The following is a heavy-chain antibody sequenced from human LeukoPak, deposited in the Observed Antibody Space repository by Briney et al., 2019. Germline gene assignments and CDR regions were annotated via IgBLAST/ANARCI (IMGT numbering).Heavy chain of an antibody. J-gene: IGHJ4*02. Sequence: PGGSLRLSCAASGFTVSSKYMSWVRQAPGKGMEWVSVIYSGGSTWYADSVKGRFTNSRDNSKNTVYLQMKSLRAEDTAMYYCASATYCAGDCYVFFDSWGQGILVTVSS. CDR1: GFTVSSKY. V-gene: IGHV3-66*02. CDR2: IYSGGST. CDR3: ASATYCAGDCYVFFDS. D-gene: IGHD2-21*02.